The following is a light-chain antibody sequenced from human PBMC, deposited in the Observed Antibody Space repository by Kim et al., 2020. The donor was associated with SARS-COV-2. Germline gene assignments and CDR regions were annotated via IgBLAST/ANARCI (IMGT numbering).Light chain of an antibody. Sequence: VALGQTVRITCQGDSLRSYYAAWYQQKPGQAPKVVIYGKDNRPSGVPDRFSGSSSGNTAYLTITGTQAGDEADYYCNSRDSNDYVVFGGGTKVTVL. CDR3: NSRDSNDYVV. CDR2: GKD. J-gene: IGLJ2*01. V-gene: IGLV3-19*01. CDR1: SLRSYY.